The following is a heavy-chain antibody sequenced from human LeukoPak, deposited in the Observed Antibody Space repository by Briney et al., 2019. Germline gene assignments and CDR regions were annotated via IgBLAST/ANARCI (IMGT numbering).Heavy chain of an antibody. V-gene: IGHV3-23*01. J-gene: IGHJ4*02. D-gene: IGHD1-1*01. CDR2: ISVTGGST. CDR1: GFSFTTYA. Sequence: GGSLRLSCAASGFSFTTYAMTWVRQAPGKGLEWLSTISVTGGSTYYADSVKGRFTISRDNSQNTLFLQINSLRAEDTAIYYCAKSMSTTSRGFFDYWGQGALVTVSS. CDR3: AKSMSTTSRGFFDY.